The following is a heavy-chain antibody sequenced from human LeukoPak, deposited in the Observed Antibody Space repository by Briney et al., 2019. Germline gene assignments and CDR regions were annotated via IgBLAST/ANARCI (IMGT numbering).Heavy chain of an antibody. Sequence: GASLRLSSAASVFTFSSYAMSWVPQAPGKGLEWVSAISGSGGSTYYADSVKGRFTISRDNSKNTLYLQMNSLRAEDTAVYYCAKSGGMATMKVSFDYWGQGTLVTVSS. V-gene: IGHV3-23*01. CDR2: ISGSGGST. CDR3: AKSGGMATMKVSFDY. CDR1: VFTFSSYA. J-gene: IGHJ4*02. D-gene: IGHD5-24*01.